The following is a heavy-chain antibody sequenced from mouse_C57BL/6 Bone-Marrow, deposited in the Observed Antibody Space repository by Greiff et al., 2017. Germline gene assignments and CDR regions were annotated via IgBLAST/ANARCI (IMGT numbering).Heavy chain of an antibody. CDR1: GYTFTDYD. CDR3: TRRHYGSSLDY. Sequence: QVQLQQSGAELVRPGASVTLSCKASGYTFTDYDMHWVKQTPVHGLEWIGAIDPETGGTAYNQKFKGKAILTADKSSSTAYMELRSLTSEDSAVYYSTRRHYGSSLDYWGQGTTLTVSS. J-gene: IGHJ2*01. D-gene: IGHD1-1*01. V-gene: IGHV1-15*01. CDR2: IDPETGGT.